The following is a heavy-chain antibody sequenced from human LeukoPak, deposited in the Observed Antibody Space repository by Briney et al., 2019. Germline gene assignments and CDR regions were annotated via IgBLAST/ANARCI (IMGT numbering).Heavy chain of an antibody. Sequence: ASVKVSCKASGYTFTSHGISWVRQAPGQGLEWMGWISAYNGNTNYAQKLQGRVTMTTDTSTSTAYMELRSLRSDDTAVYYCARGGYYDSSGYPHFDYWGQGTLVTVSS. CDR3: ARGGYYDSSGYPHFDY. J-gene: IGHJ4*02. D-gene: IGHD3-22*01. CDR2: ISAYNGNT. V-gene: IGHV1-18*01. CDR1: GYTFTSHG.